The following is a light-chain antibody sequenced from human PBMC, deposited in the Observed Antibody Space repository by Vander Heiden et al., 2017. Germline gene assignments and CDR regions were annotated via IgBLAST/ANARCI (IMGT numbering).Light chain of an antibody. J-gene: IGLJ3*02. CDR2: EDN. Sequence: NCKLTKPHSVSECQGKKVTISCTRSSGSIASNYVQWYQQRPGSSPTTVIYEDNQRSSGVPDRFSVSIDSSSNSASLTISGLKTEDEAYYYCQSYDSSNHWVFGGGTKLTVL. CDR1: SGSIASNY. V-gene: IGLV6-57*01. CDR3: QSYDSSNHWV.